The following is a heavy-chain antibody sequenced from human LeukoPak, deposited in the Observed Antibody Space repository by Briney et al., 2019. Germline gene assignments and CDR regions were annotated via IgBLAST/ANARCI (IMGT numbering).Heavy chain of an antibody. V-gene: IGHV1-2*02. Sequence: ASVKVSCKAFGYTFTGYYMHWVRQAPGQGLEWMGWINPNSGGTNYAQKFQGRVSMTRDTSISTAYMELSSLRYDDTALYYCARAAVVTGSTETFDPWGQGTLVTVSS. CDR2: INPNSGGT. CDR1: GYTFTGYY. CDR3: ARAAVVTGSTETFDP. J-gene: IGHJ5*02. D-gene: IGHD1-20*01.